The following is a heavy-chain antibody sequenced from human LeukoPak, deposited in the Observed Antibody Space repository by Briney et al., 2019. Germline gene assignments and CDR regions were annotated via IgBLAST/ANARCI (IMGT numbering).Heavy chain of an antibody. Sequence: GGSLRLSCAACGFTFRSYSMNWLRQAPGKGLECVSYISSSRSYIYYGDSEKGLFTLSRDHAKISLYLRMNSMRAEDTAVYYCARVHQEYAVDYFDYWGQGTLVTVSS. J-gene: IGHJ4*02. D-gene: IGHD2-8*01. CDR2: ISSSRSYI. CDR3: ARVHQEYAVDYFDY. CDR1: GFTFRSYS. V-gene: IGHV3-21*01.